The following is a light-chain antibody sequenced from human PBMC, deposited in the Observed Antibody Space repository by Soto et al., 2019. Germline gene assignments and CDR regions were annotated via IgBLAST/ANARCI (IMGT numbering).Light chain of an antibody. J-gene: IGKJ3*01. CDR1: QDINNY. Sequence: DIQMTQSPSSLSASVGDRVTISCRASQDINNYLAWYQQKPGKAPKLLIYAASTLQSGVPSRFSGSGSGTAFTLTISSLQPEDVATYYCQRHNSAPPVTFGRGTKVD. CDR3: QRHNSAPPVT. V-gene: IGKV1-27*01. CDR2: AAS.